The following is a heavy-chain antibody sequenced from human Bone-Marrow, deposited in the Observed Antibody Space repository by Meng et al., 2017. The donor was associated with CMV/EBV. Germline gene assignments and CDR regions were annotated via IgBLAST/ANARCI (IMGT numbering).Heavy chain of an antibody. CDR3: ARMIAAAFDY. D-gene: IGHD6-13*01. Sequence: SETLSLTCTVSGGSISSYYWSWVRQPPGKGLEWIGYIYYSGSTNYNPSLKSRVTISVDTSQNQFSLKLSSATAADTAVYYCARMIAAAFDYWGQGTLVTVSS. CDR2: IYYSGST. CDR1: GGSISSYY. J-gene: IGHJ4*02. V-gene: IGHV4-59*01.